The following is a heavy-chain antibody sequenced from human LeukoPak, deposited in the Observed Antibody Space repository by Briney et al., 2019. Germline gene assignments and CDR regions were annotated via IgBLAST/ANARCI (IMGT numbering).Heavy chain of an antibody. CDR3: ARASSGGSGWDPDY. J-gene: IGHJ4*02. Sequence: PGRSLRLSCAAFGFTFSNYGMHWVRQAPGKGLEWVAVIWYDGSNKYYADSVKGRFTISRDNSKNTLYLQMNSLRAEDTAVYYCARASSGGSGWDPDYWGQGTLVTVS. V-gene: IGHV3-33*01. CDR2: IWYDGSNK. D-gene: IGHD6-19*01. CDR1: GFTFSNYG.